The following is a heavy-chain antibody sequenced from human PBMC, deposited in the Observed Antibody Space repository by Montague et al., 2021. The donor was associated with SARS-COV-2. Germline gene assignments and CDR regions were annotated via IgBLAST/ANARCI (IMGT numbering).Heavy chain of an antibody. Sequence: SETLSLTCTVSGGSISSGNYYWGWIRQPPGKGLEWVGSIYYSGSTYYTPFLKSRVTISVDTSKNQFSLRLSSVTAADTAVYYCARHSGRDTIFGVVIIFDAFDIWGQGTMVTVSS. D-gene: IGHD3-3*01. CDR3: ARHSGRDTIFGVVIIFDAFDI. CDR2: IYYSGST. CDR1: GGSISSGNYY. J-gene: IGHJ3*02. V-gene: IGHV4-39*01.